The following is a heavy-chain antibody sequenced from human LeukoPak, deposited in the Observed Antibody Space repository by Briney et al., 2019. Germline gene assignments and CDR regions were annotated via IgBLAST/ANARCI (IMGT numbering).Heavy chain of an antibody. Sequence: KAGGSLRLSCAVSGFTFSSYSMNWVRQAPGKGLEWVSSISSSSSYIYYADSVKGRFTISRDNAKNSLYLQMNSLRAEDTAVYYCARGKAAPYYFDYWGQGTLVTVSS. J-gene: IGHJ4*02. CDR1: GFTFSSYS. D-gene: IGHD6-6*01. CDR3: ARGKAAPYYFDY. V-gene: IGHV3-21*01. CDR2: ISSSSSYI.